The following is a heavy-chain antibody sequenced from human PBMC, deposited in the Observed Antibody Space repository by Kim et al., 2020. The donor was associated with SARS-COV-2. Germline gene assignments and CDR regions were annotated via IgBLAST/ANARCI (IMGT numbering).Heavy chain of an antibody. J-gene: IGHJ4*02. CDR3: ARAAIFGTWDY. Sequence: SETLSLTCTVSGGSISSYYWSWIRQPPGKGLEWIGCIYYSGSTNYNPSLKSRVTISVDTSKNQFSLKLSSVTAADTAVYYCARAAIFGTWDYWGQGTLVTVSS. V-gene: IGHV4-59*01. CDR1: GGSISSYY. D-gene: IGHD3-3*01. CDR2: IYYSGST.